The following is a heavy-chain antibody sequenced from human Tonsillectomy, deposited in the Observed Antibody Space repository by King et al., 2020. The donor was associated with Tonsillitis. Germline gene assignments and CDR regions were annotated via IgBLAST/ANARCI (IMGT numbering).Heavy chain of an antibody. D-gene: IGHD4-17*01. CDR2: ISQRGRT. Sequence: VQLQQWGAGLLKPSETLSLTCAGYGGSLSGYYWSWSRQAPGNGLEWVGEISQRGRTNYNPSLKILVFRSVDTSKKQFSLKLSSVTTADTAVYYCVRGGTHHDDGDYVSHDAFDIWGQGTLVTVSS. V-gene: IGHV4-34*01. J-gene: IGHJ3*02. CDR3: VRGGTHHDDGDYVSHDAFDI. CDR1: GGSLSGYY.